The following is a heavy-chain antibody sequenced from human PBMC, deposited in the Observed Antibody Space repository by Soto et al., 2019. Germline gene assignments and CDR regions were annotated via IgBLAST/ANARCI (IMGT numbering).Heavy chain of an antibody. V-gene: IGHV5-51*01. D-gene: IGHD5-18*01. CDR1: GYRFTSYW. J-gene: IGHJ5*02. CDR2: IFPSDSDT. CDR3: GRKDKNGYFHWFDP. Sequence: HGESLKISCRTSGYRFTSYWIAWVRQMPGKGLEWMGIIFPSDSDTRYSPSFQGQVTNSADRSTSTVFLQWARLKASDXAVYXCGRKDKNGYFHWFDPWGQXTLVTVSS.